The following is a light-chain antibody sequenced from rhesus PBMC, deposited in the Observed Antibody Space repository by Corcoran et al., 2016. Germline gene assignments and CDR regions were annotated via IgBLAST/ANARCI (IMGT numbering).Light chain of an antibody. J-gene: IGKJ1*01. V-gene: IGKV1-74*01. CDR3: QHGYGTPWT. CDR1: ENVNNY. Sequence: DIQMTQSPSSLSASVGDRVTITCRASENVNNYLNWYQQKPGKAPKLLIYKESTLKSGVPSRFSGSGSGTDYTFTISSLQPEYVATYYCQHGYGTPWTFGQGTKVEIK. CDR2: KES.